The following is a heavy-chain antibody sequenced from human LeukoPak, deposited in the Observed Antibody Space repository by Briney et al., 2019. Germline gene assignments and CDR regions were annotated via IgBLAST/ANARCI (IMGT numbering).Heavy chain of an antibody. J-gene: IGHJ4*02. Sequence: GGSLRHSCAASGFTVSSNYMSWVRQAPGKGLEWVSVIYSGGSTYYADSVKGRFTISRDNSKNTLYLQMNSLRAEDTAVYYCARSNTIFGVVIFDYWGQGTLVTVSS. V-gene: IGHV3-53*01. CDR1: GFTVSSNY. CDR2: IYSGGST. CDR3: ARSNTIFGVVIFDY. D-gene: IGHD3-3*01.